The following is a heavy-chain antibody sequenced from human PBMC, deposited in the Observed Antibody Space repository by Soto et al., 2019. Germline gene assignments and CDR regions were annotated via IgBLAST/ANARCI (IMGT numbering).Heavy chain of an antibody. V-gene: IGHV4-59*08. J-gene: IGHJ4*02. CDR2: IYYSGST. CDR3: ARMGMATIQRFDY. CDR1: GGSISSYY. Sequence: QVQLQESGPGLVKPSETLSLTCTVSGGSISSYYWSWIRQPPGKGLELIGYIYYSGSTNSNPSHNSRVPISVDTPKNKCSLMLSPVTAADTAGYYCARMGMATIQRFDYWGQGTLVTVSS. D-gene: IGHD5-12*01.